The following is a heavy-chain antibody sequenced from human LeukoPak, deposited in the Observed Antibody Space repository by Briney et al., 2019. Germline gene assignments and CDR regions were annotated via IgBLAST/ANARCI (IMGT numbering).Heavy chain of an antibody. D-gene: IGHD5/OR15-5a*01. CDR1: GFTFSTYA. Sequence: GGSLRLSCTASGFTFSTYAMNWFRHTPGKGLEWVSVIVGNGGGINYAESVRGRFTISRDNSKNTLYLQMSSLRLDDTAIYYCTKDRVPDSLYLIDHWGQGALVTVSP. J-gene: IGHJ4*02. V-gene: IGHV3-23*01. CDR2: IVGNGGGI. CDR3: TKDRVPDSLYLIDH.